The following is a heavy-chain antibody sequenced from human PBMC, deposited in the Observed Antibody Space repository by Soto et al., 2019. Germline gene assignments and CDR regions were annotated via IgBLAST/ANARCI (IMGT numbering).Heavy chain of an antibody. CDR2: IKGDGSST. D-gene: IGHD6-19*01. CDR1: GFTFSNYW. Sequence: EVQLVESGGGLVQPGGSLRLSCVASGFTFSNYWMHWVREVPGKGLMWVSRIKGDGSSTRYADSVEGRFTILRDNAKSTLYLQMNSLRAEDTAVYYCVREIITVPGSIRWFDPWGQGTLVTVSS. V-gene: IGHV3-74*01. J-gene: IGHJ5*02. CDR3: VREIITVPGSIRWFDP.